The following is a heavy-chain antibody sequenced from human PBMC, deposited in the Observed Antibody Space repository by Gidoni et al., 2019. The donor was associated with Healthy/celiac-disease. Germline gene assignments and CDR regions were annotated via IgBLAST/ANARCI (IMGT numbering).Heavy chain of an antibody. J-gene: IGHJ6*02. CDR1: GYTFTSYY. CDR3: ARSPNLAYCGADCYATYYYYYGMDV. D-gene: IGHD2-21*02. CDR2: INPSGGST. V-gene: IGHV1-46*01. Sequence: QVQLVQSGAEVKKPGASVKVSCKASGYTFTSYYMHWARQAPGQGLEWMGIINPSGGSTSYAQKFQGRVTMTRDTSTSTVYMELRSLRSEDTAVYYCARSPNLAYCGADCYATYYYYYGMDVWGQGTTVTVSS.